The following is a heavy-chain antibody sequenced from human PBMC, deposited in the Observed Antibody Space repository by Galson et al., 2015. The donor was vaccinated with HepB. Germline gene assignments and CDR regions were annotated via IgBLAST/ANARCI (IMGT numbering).Heavy chain of an antibody. D-gene: IGHD4/OR15-4a*01. CDR3: ARVRTRRVNWFDP. Sequence: SETLSLTCAVYGGSFSGYYWSWIRQPPGKGLEWIGEINHSGSTNYNPSLKSRVTISVDTSKNQFSLKLSSVTAADTAVYYCARVRTRRVNWFDPWGQGTLVTVSS. CDR1: GGSFSGYY. J-gene: IGHJ5*02. CDR2: INHSGST. V-gene: IGHV4-34*01.